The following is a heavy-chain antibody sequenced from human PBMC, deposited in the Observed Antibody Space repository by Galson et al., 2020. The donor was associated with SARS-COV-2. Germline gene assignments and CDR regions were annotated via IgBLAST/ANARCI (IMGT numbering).Heavy chain of an antibody. CDR2: IDYTGNT. J-gene: IGHJ4*02. CDR3: ARALIIIYYFDY. V-gene: IGHV4-39*07. D-gene: IGHD2-8*01. Sequence: SETLSLTCAVSGGSVGSSTFYWGWIRQPPGKGQEWIGNIDYTGNTNYNPSLRSRVTISLDTSTNQVSLTLGSVTAADTAVYYCARALIIIYYFDYWGQGTPVTVSS. CDR1: GGSVGSSTFY.